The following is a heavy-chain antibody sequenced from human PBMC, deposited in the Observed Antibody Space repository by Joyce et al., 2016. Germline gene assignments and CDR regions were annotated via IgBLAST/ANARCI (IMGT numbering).Heavy chain of an antibody. CDR3: AREYYDYIWGSYRGAFDI. CDR2: INPNSGGT. J-gene: IGHJ3*02. CDR1: GYTFSVYY. V-gene: IGHV1-2*06. Sequence: QVQLVQSGAEVKKSGASVKVSCKASGYTFSVYYMHWVRQAPGQGLEWMGRINPNSGGTNYAQKFQGRVTMTRDTSISTAYMELSRLRSDDTAVYYCAREYYDYIWGSYRGAFDIWGQGTMVTVSS. D-gene: IGHD3-16*02.